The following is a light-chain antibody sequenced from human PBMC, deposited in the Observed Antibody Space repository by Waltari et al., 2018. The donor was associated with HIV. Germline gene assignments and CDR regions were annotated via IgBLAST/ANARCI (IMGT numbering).Light chain of an antibody. Sequence: QSALTQPASVSGSPGQSITISCTGTSSDVGGYNYVSWYQHHPVKAPKLLIYEVSNRPAGVSNRFSGPKSDNTASLTISGLQAEDEADYYCSSYTSDDTYVFGSGTEVTVL. J-gene: IGLJ1*01. CDR2: EVS. V-gene: IGLV2-14*01. CDR1: SSDVGGYNY. CDR3: SSYTSDDTYV.